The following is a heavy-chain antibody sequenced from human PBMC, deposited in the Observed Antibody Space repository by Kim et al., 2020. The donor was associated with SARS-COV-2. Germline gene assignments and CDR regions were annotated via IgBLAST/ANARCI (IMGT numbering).Heavy chain of an antibody. D-gene: IGHD6-6*01. V-gene: IGHV4-34*01. J-gene: IGHJ5*02. CDR2: INHSGST. Sequence: SETLSLTCAVYGGSFSGYYWSWIRQPPGKGLEWIGEINHSGSTNYNPSLKSRVTISVDTSKNQFSLKLSSVTAADTAVYYCARGVGIAARPGSYINWFDPWGQGTLGTVSS. CDR1: GGSFSGYY. CDR3: ARGVGIAARPGSYINWFDP.